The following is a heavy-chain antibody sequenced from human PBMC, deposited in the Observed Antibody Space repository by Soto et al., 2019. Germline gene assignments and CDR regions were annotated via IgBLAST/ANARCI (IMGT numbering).Heavy chain of an antibody. J-gene: IGHJ6*01. CDR3: ASXEPLYSSGWYGSYGMDV. V-gene: IGHV4-34*01. CDR2: INHSGST. CDR1: GGSFSCYY. Sequence: PSVTLSLTCAVYGGSFSCYYWSWIRQPPGKGLEWIGEINHSGSTNYNPSLKSRVTISVDTSKNQFSLKLSSVTAADTAVYYCASXEPLYSSGWYGSYGMDVWGQGTTVTVSS. D-gene: IGHD6-19*01.